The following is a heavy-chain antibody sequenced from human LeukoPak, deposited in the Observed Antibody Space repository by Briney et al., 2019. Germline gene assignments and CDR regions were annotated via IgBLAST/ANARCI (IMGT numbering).Heavy chain of an antibody. V-gene: IGHV3-30*02. D-gene: IGHD7-27*01. CDR1: GFTFSRNG. J-gene: IGHJ4*02. CDR2: IRKDGSDK. Sequence: GGSLRLSCGASGFTFSRNGMHWVRQAPGKGLEWVAYIRKDGSDKYYADSVKGRFTISRDSSKNMVYLQMNSLRAEDTAVYYCAKDSNWALYYWGQGTLVSVSS. CDR3: AKDSNWALYY.